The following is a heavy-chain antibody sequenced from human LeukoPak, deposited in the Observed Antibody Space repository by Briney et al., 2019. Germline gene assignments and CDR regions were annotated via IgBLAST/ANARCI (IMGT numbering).Heavy chain of an antibody. CDR1: GFTVSSNY. CDR3: ARTFDSSGYYPFYFDY. V-gene: IGHV3-53*01. J-gene: IGHJ4*02. Sequence: GGSLRLSCAASGFTVSSNYMSWVRQAPGKGLEWVSVIYSGGSTYYADSVKGRFTISRDNSKNTLYLQMNSLRAEDTAVYYCARTFDSSGYYPFYFDYWGQGTLVTVCS. CDR2: IYSGGST. D-gene: IGHD3-22*01.